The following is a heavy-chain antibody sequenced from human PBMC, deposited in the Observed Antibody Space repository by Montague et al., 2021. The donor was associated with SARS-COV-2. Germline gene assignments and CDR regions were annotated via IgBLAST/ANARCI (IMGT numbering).Heavy chain of an antibody. CDR2: IWYDGSNK. CDR1: GFTFSSYG. Sequence: SLRLSCSASGFTFSSYGMHWVHQAPGKGLEWVAVIWYDGSNKYYXDSVKGRFTISRDNSKNTLYLQMNSLRAEDTAVYYCAREDVYGGNSGGMDVWGQGTTVTVSS. D-gene: IGHD4-23*01. CDR3: AREDVYGGNSGGMDV. V-gene: IGHV3-33*01. J-gene: IGHJ6*02.